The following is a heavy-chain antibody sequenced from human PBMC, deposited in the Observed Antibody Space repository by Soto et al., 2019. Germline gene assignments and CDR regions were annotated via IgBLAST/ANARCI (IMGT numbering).Heavy chain of an antibody. V-gene: IGHV3-30*18. D-gene: IGHD6-6*01. Sequence: QVQLVESGGGVVQPGRSLRLSCAASGFTFSNYAMHWVRQAPGKGLEWVALISYDGSIKYYADSVKGRFTISRDSSKNTLYLQMNSLRAEDTAVYYCAKDYYSTSSPHFDYWGQGTLVTVSS. CDR2: ISYDGSIK. J-gene: IGHJ4*02. CDR3: AKDYYSTSSPHFDY. CDR1: GFTFSNYA.